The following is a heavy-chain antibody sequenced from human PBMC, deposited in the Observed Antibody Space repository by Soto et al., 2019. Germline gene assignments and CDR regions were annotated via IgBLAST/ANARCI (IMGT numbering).Heavy chain of an antibody. Sequence: GGSLRLSCAASGFTFSSYSMNWVRQAPGKGLEWVSSISSSSSYIYYADSVKGRFTISRDNAKNSLYLQMNSLRAEDTAVYYCARESVLNRGINDYWGQGTLVTVSS. J-gene: IGHJ4*02. CDR2: ISSSSSYI. D-gene: IGHD1-26*01. CDR3: ARESVLNRGINDY. CDR1: GFTFSSYS. V-gene: IGHV3-21*01.